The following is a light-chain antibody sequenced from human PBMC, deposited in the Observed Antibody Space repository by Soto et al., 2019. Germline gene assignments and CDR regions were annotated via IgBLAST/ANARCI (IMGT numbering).Light chain of an antibody. CDR1: QSISSY. J-gene: IGKJ5*01. V-gene: IGKV1-39*01. Sequence: DIQMTQSPSSLSASVGDRVTSTCRASQSISSYLNWYQQKPGKAPKLLIYAASSLQSGVPSRFSGSGSGTDFTLTISSLQPEDFATYYCQQSYSTITFGQGTRREIK. CDR3: QQSYSTIT. CDR2: AAS.